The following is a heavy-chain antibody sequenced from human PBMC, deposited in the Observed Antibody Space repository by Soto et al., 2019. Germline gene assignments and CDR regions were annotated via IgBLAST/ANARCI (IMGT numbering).Heavy chain of an antibody. CDR3: ARVFFRLFAFDI. CDR2: ISAYNGNT. V-gene: IGHV1-18*01. Sequence: QVQLVQSGGEVKKPGASVKVSCKASGYTFSSYGISWVRQAPGQGLEWMGWISAYNGNTNYAQKLQGRVTMTTNTSTSTAYMQFSSLRSDDTAVYYCARVFFRLFAFDIWGQGTRVTVS. D-gene: IGHD3-22*01. J-gene: IGHJ3*02. CDR1: GYTFSSYG.